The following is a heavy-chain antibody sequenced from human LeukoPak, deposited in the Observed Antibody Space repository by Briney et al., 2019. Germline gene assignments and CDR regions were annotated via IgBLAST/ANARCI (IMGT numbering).Heavy chain of an antibody. CDR3: AKVATVAGPTREFDY. CDR1: GFIFSSYW. Sequence: PGGSLRLSCAASGFIFSSYWMSWVRQAPGKGLEWVANIKQDGSEKYYVDSVKGRFTISRDTSRNTLYLQMNSVRAEDTAVYYCAKVATVAGPTREFDYWGQGTLVTVSS. D-gene: IGHD2-21*01. J-gene: IGHJ4*02. V-gene: IGHV3-7*03. CDR2: IKQDGSEK.